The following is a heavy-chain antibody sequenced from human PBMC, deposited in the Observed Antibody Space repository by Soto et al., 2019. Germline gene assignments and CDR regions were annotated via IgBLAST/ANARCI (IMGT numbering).Heavy chain of an antibody. CDR3: ASAGNYDFWSGYYGVRGYYYYGMDV. Sequence: ETLSLTCTVSGGSVSSGSYYWSWIRQPPGKGLEWIGYIYYSGSTNYNPSLKSRVTISVDTSKNQFSLKLSSVTAADTAVYYCASAGNYDFWSGYYGVRGYYYYGMDVWGQGTTVTVSS. CDR1: GGSVSSGSYY. J-gene: IGHJ6*02. CDR2: IYYSGST. V-gene: IGHV4-61*01. D-gene: IGHD3-3*01.